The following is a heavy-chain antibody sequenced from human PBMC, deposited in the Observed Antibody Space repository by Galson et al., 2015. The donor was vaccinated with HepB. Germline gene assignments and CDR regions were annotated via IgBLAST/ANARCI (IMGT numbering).Heavy chain of an antibody. CDR3: ARAAYYYDSSGYSSAGLGMDV. CDR2: ISAYNGHT. D-gene: IGHD3-22*01. V-gene: IGHV1-18*01. J-gene: IGHJ6*02. Sequence: SVKVSCKAPGYTFTSYGVSWVRQAPGQGLEWLGWISAYNGHTNYAQKLQGRVTMTTDTSTSTAYMELRSLRSDDTAVYYCARAAYYYDSSGYSSAGLGMDVWGQGTTVTVSS. CDR1: GYTFTSYG.